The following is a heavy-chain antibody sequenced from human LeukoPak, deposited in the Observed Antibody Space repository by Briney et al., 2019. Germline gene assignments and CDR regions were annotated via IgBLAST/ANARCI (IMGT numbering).Heavy chain of an antibody. CDR1: GGPISSGDYY. CDR2: IYYSGST. Sequence: SQTLSLTCTVSGGPISSGDYYWSWIRQPPGKGLEWIGYIYYSGSTYYNPSLKSRVTISVDTSKNQFSLKLSSVTAADTAVYYCARVSNYDAFDIWGQGTMVTVSS. D-gene: IGHD4-11*01. J-gene: IGHJ3*02. V-gene: IGHV4-30-4*08. CDR3: ARVSNYDAFDI.